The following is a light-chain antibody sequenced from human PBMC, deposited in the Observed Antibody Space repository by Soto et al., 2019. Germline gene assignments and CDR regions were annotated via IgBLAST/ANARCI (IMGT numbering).Light chain of an antibody. CDR1: QDISTY. J-gene: IGKJ1*01. Sequence: AIRMTQSPSSLSASTGDRVTVTCRASQDISTYLAWYQQKPGKAPNLLIYGASTLQGGVPSRFSGAGSGTDFTLTIASLQPEDFATYYCHQSYNIPQTFGQGTKVDIK. V-gene: IGKV1-8*01. CDR2: GAS. CDR3: HQSYNIPQT.